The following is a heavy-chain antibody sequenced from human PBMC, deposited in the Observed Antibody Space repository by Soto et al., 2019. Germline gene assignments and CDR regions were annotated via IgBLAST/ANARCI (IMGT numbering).Heavy chain of an antibody. CDR2: IYPGDSDT. J-gene: IGHJ4*02. Sequence: GESLKISCKGSGFPFINYYIAWVRQMPGKGLEWMGIIYPGDSDTRYSPSFQGQVTISADKSINTAYLQWSSLKASDTAMYYCARSVVNYYDNSGYYPSRFDYWGQGTLVTVSS. D-gene: IGHD3-22*01. V-gene: IGHV5-51*01. CDR1: GFPFINYY. CDR3: ARSVVNYYDNSGYYPSRFDY.